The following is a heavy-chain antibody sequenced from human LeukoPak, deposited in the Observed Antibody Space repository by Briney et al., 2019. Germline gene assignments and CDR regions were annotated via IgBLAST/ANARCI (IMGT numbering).Heavy chain of an antibody. J-gene: IGHJ4*02. CDR1: GFTFSSYG. V-gene: IGHV3-30*03. D-gene: IGHD6-13*01. Sequence: GRSLRLSCAASGFTFSSYGMHWVRQAPGKGLEWVAVISYDGSNKYYADSVKGRFTISRDNSKNTLYLQMDSLRAEDTAVYYCASSLPRYSSSWYLFNYWGQGTLVTVSS. CDR3: ASSLPRYSSSWYLFNY. CDR2: ISYDGSNK.